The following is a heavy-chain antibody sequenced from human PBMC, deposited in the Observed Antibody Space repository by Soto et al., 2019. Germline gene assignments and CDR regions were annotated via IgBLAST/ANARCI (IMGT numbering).Heavy chain of an antibody. CDR1: GGSFSGYY. J-gene: IGHJ6*03. CDR2: INYSGST. V-gene: IGHV4-34*01. CDR3: ARGDYYYYYYMDV. Sequence: PSETLSLTCAVYGGSFSGYYWSWIRQPPGKGLEWIGEINYSGSTNYNPSLKSRVTISVDTSKNQFSLKLSSVTAADTAVYYCARGDYYYYYYMDVWGKGTTVTVSS.